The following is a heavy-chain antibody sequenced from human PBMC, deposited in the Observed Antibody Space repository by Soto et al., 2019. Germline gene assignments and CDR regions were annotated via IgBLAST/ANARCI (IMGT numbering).Heavy chain of an antibody. CDR1: GFSLTTSGVG. CDR3: AHRVLRTVFGLVTTTASYFDF. Sequence: QITLNESGPTVVRPTETLTLTCRFSGFSLTTSGVGVGWIRQSPGKAPEWLALIYWDDDKRYSASLKSRLTITKDTSKNQVVLTVSDLDPTATATYYCAHRVLRTVFGLVTTTASYFDFWGQGTPVAVSS. V-gene: IGHV2-5*02. D-gene: IGHD3-3*01. J-gene: IGHJ4*02. CDR2: IYWDDDK.